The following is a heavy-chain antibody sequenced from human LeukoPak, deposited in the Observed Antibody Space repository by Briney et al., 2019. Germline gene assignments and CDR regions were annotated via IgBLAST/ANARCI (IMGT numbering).Heavy chain of an antibody. V-gene: IGHV1-18*01. CDR2: ISTYTGNT. J-gene: IGHJ4*02. CDR3: ARYVDSSGYLDH. Sequence: ASVKVSCKVSGYTLTELSMHWVRQAPGQGLEWMGWISTYTGNTNYAQKVQGRVTMTTDTSTSTAYMELRSLRSDDTAVYSCARYVDSSGYLDHWGQGTLVTVSS. D-gene: IGHD3-22*01. CDR1: GYTLTELS.